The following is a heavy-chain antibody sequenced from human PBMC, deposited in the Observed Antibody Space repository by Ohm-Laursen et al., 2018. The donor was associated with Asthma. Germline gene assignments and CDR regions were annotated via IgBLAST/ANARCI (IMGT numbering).Heavy chain of an antibody. D-gene: IGHD2-21*01. V-gene: IGHV1-18*04. J-gene: IGHJ4*02. Sequence: GSSVKVSCKASGYSVTSYAFSWVRQAPGQRPEWMGWIYIGNTNYAPNFRDRITMTTDTSTNTAYMELRSLTSDDTAVYYCVRDVVDQFDYWGQGSLVIVSS. CDR2: IYIGNT. CDR1: GYSVTSYA. CDR3: VRDVVDQFDY.